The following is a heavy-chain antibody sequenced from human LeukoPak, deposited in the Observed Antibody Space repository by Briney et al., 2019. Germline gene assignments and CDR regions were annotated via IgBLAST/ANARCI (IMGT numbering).Heavy chain of an antibody. Sequence: GGSLRLSCAASGFTFSSYAMSWVRQAPGKGLEWVSAISASGGTTYYADSVKGRFTISRDNSKNTLFLQMNSLRAEDTAVYHCAKGYCSSTSCSFFDYWGQGTLVTVSS. CDR1: GFTFSSYA. CDR3: AKGYCSSTSCSFFDY. CDR2: ISASGGTT. J-gene: IGHJ4*02. V-gene: IGHV3-23*01. D-gene: IGHD2-2*01.